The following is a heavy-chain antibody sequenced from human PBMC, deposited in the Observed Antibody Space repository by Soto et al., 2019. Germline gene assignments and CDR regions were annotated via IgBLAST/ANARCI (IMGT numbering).Heavy chain of an antibody. J-gene: IGHJ1*01. Sequence: PGGSLRLYCGASGFTFSSYAMSWVRQAPGKGLEWVSAISGSGGSTYYADSVKGRFTISRDNSKNTLYLQMNSLRAEDTAVYYCAKDLFGPAYYYEAWGQGTLVTVSS. CDR2: ISGSGGST. D-gene: IGHD3-22*01. V-gene: IGHV3-23*01. CDR3: AKDLFGPAYYYEA. CDR1: GFTFSSYA.